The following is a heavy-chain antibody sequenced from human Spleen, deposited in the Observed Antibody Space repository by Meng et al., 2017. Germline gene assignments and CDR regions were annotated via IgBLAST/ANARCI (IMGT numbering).Heavy chain of an antibody. J-gene: IGHJ4*02. CDR3: ARQIYNYYDSSAPYPFDY. CDR1: GFTFSSYT. Sequence: GESLKISCAASGFTFSSYTMNWVRQAPGKGLEWISSISRSSSYIYYADSLKGRFTISRDNAKNSLYLQVNSLRAEDTAVYFCARQIYNYYDSSAPYPFDYWGQGTLVTVSS. CDR2: ISRSSSYI. V-gene: IGHV3-21*06. D-gene: IGHD3-22*01.